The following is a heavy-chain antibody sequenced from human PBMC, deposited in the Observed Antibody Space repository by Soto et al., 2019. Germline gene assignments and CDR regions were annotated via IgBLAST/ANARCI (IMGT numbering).Heavy chain of an antibody. D-gene: IGHD2-21*01. CDR1: AFSLSTSGVG. Sequence: QITLKESGPTLVKPTQTLTLTCTFPAFSLSTSGVGVGWIRQPPGKALEWLTFIYWDDNKRYSPSLKSRLTITKDTSKNQVVLTMTNMDPVDTATYYCARLVAAGITYYLDSWGQGTLVTVSS. J-gene: IGHJ4*02. CDR3: ARLVAAGITYYLDS. CDR2: IYWDDNK. V-gene: IGHV2-5*02.